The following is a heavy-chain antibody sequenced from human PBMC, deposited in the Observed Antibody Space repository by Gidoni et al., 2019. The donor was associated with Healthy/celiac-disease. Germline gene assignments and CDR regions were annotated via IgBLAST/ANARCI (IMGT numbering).Heavy chain of an antibody. V-gene: IGHV4-39*01. J-gene: IGHJ4*02. Sequence: QLQLQESGPGLVKPSETLSLTCTVSGGSISSSSYYWGWIRQPPGKGLEWIGSVYYSGTAYYTPSLKSRVTISVDTSKNQFSLRLTSVTAADTAVYFCARVFGECDYWVQGTLTVSS. CDR2: VYYSGTA. CDR1: GGSISSSSYY. D-gene: IGHD3-10*02. CDR3: ARVFGECDY.